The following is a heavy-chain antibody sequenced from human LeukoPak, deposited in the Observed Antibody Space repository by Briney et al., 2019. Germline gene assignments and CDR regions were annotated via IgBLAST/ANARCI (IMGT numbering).Heavy chain of an antibody. J-gene: IGHJ6*02. CDR2: ISGSGGST. V-gene: IGHV3-23*01. D-gene: IGHD3-10*01. Sequence: PTGGSLRLSCAASGFTFSSYAMSWVRQAPGKGLEWVSVISGSGGSTYYADSVKGRFTISRDNSKNTLYLQMNSLRAEDTAVYYCAKMYYGSGSYYNPLYYGMDVWGQGTTVTVSS. CDR1: GFTFSSYA. CDR3: AKMYYGSGSYYNPLYYGMDV.